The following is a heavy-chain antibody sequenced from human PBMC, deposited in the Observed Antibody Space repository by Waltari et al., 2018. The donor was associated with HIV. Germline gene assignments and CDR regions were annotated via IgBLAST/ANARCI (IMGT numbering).Heavy chain of an antibody. CDR2: INQSGST. D-gene: IGHD1-26*01. CDR1: GESFSGYY. J-gene: IGHJ3*02. Sequence: QVQLQQWGAGLLKPSETLSLTCAVSGESFSGYYWSWIRQPPGKGLEWIGEINQSGSTKYNPSLKSRVSISVDTSKKQFSLKLYSVTAADTAVYYCARKEVGATLKNAFDIWGPGTLVTASS. V-gene: IGHV4-34*01. CDR3: ARKEVGATLKNAFDI.